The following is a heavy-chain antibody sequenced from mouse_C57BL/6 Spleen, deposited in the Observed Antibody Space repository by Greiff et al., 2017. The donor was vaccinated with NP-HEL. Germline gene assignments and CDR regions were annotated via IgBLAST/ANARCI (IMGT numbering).Heavy chain of an antibody. Sequence: QVQLQQPGAELVRPGSSVKLSCKASGYTFTSYWMDWVKQRPGQGLEWIGNIYPSDSETHYNQKFKDKATLTVDKSSSTAYMQLSSLTSEDSAVYYCARRGPSTTRRYFDVWGTGTTVTVSS. CDR2: IYPSDSET. V-gene: IGHV1-61*01. CDR3: ARRGPSTTRRYFDV. D-gene: IGHD2-12*01. CDR1: GYTFTSYW. J-gene: IGHJ1*03.